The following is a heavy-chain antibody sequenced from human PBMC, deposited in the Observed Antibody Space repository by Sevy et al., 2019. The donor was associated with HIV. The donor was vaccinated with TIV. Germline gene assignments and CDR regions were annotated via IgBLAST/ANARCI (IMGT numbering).Heavy chain of an antibody. J-gene: IGHJ3*02. V-gene: IGHV5-51*01. CDR1: GYSFTSYW. CDR3: ARLGPDGDYDDAFDI. CDR2: IYPGDSDT. Sequence: GESPKISCKGSGYSFTSYWIGWVRQLPGKGLEWMGIIYPGDSDTRYSPSFQGQVTISADKSISTAYLQWSSLKASDTAMYYCARLGPDGDYDDAFDIWGQGTMVTVSS. D-gene: IGHD4-17*01.